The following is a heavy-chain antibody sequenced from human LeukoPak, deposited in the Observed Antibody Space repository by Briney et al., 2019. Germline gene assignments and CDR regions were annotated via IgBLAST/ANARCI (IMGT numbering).Heavy chain of an antibody. CDR1: GFTFSSYG. CDR2: ISYDGSNK. J-gene: IGHJ6*02. V-gene: IGHV3-30*18. CDR3: AKDDPMDV. Sequence: GGSLRLSCAASGFTFSSYGMHWVRQAPGKGLEWVAVISYDGSNKYYADSVKGRFTISRDNSKNTLYLQMSSLRAEDTAVYYCAKDDPMDVWGQGITVTVSS.